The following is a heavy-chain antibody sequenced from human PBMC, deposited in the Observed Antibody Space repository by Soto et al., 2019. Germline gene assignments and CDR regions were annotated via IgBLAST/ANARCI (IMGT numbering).Heavy chain of an antibody. CDR1: GGSFSGYY. J-gene: IGHJ6*02. CDR2: INHSGST. Sequence: SETLSLTCAVYGGSFSGYYWSWIRKPPGKGLEWIGKINHSGSTNYNQSLKSRVTISVDTSKNQFSLKLSSVTAADTAVYYCATPPGGIAAPYGMDVWGQGTTVTVSS. V-gene: IGHV4-34*01. D-gene: IGHD6-6*01. CDR3: ATPPGGIAAPYGMDV.